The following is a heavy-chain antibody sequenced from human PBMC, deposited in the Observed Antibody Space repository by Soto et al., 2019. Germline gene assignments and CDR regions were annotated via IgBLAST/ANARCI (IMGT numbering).Heavy chain of an antibody. CDR3: ARTNRRGQWSGWY. Sequence: SETLSLTCSVSGDSVSSYNYYGAWIPQPPGKGLEWIGDISHSGATNYNPSLKSRLTISLDTSKNHFSLKLTSVTAADTAVYYCARTNRRGQWSGWYWGQGTLVTVSS. J-gene: IGHJ4*02. CDR1: GDSVSSYNYY. D-gene: IGHD3-10*01. V-gene: IGHV4-61*03. CDR2: ISHSGAT.